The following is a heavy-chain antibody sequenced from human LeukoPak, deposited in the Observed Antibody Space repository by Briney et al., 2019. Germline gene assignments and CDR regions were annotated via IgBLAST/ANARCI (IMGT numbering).Heavy chain of an antibody. Sequence: SETLSLTCTVSGGSISSSSYYWGWIRQPPGQGLEWTGSIYYSGSTYYNPSLKSRVTISVDTSKNQFSLKLSSVTAADTTVYYCARKVHGGYYYYRDVWGKGTTVTVSS. CDR2: IYYSGST. J-gene: IGHJ6*03. V-gene: IGHV4-39*01. CDR3: ARKVHGGYYYYRDV. CDR1: GGSISSSSYY. D-gene: IGHD3-10*01.